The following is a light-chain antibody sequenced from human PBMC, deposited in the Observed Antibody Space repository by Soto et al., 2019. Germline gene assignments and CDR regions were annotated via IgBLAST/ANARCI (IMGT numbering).Light chain of an antibody. CDR2: GAS. Sequence: EIVLTQSPGTLSLSPGERATLSCRASQSVGSSYLAWYQQKPGQAPRLLMYGASSRATGIPDRFSGSGSGTDFTLSISRLEPEDFAVYYCQHYGSSPGTFGQGTTVEI. CDR1: QSVGSSY. V-gene: IGKV3-20*01. J-gene: IGKJ1*01. CDR3: QHYGSSPGT.